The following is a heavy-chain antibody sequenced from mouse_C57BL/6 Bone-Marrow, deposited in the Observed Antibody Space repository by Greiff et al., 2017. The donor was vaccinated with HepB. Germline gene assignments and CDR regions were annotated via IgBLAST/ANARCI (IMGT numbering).Heavy chain of an antibody. J-gene: IGHJ2*01. CDR2: INPNNGGT. CDR3: ARSHDGYYVY. CDR1: GYTFTDYY. D-gene: IGHD2-3*01. Sequence: EVQLQQSGPELVKPGASVKISCKASGYTFTDYYMNWVKQSHGKSLEWIGDINPNNGGTSYNQKFKGKATLTVDKSSSTAYMELRSLTSEDSAVYYCARSHDGYYVYWGQGTTLTVSS. V-gene: IGHV1-26*01.